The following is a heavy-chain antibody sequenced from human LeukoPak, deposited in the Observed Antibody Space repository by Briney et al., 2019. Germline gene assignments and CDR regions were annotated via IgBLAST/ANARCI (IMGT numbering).Heavy chain of an antibody. D-gene: IGHD3-22*01. CDR3: ARDPNYYDSSGYYGIDY. CDR1: GFTFNTYA. CDR2: IDASGTKT. J-gene: IGHJ4*02. Sequence: PGGSLRLSCVTSGFTFNTYAMNWVRQAPGKGLGWVSVIDASGTKTHYADSVKGRFTISRDNSKNTLYLQMNSLRAEDTAVYYCARDPNYYDSSGYYGIDYWGQGTLVTVSS. V-gene: IGHV3-23*01.